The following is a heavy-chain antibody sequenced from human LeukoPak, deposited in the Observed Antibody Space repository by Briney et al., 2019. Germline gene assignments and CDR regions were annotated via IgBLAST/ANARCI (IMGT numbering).Heavy chain of an antibody. CDR1: GGTFSSYA. CDR2: IIPILGIA. CDR3: ARGRGIQLWAPHY. J-gene: IGHJ4*02. Sequence: ASVKVSCKASGGTFSSYAISWVRQAPGQGLEWMGRIIPILGIANYAQKFQGRVTITADKSTSTAYMELSSLRSEDTAVYYCARGRGIQLWAPHYWGQGTLVTVFS. D-gene: IGHD5-18*01. V-gene: IGHV1-69*04.